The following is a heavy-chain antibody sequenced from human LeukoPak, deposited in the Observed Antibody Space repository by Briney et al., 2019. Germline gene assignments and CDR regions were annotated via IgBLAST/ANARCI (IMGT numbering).Heavy chain of an antibody. D-gene: IGHD6-19*01. V-gene: IGHV4-4*07. J-gene: IGHJ4*02. CDR1: AGTINSFY. CDR2: IYTSGST. Sequence: SETLSCTSSGSAGTINSFYWSWIRQPAGKGLEWIGRIYTSGSTNYNPSLKSRVTMSVDTSKNQFALKLSSVTAADTAVYYCERESSSSEWLYNIDSCGQGTLVTVSS. CDR3: ERESSSSEWLYNIDS.